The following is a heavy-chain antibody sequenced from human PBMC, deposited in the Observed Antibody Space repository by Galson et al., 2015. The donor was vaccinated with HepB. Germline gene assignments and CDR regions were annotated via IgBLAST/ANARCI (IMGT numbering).Heavy chain of an antibody. CDR1: GGTFSSYA. Sequence: SVKVSCKASGGTFSSYAISWVRQAPGQGLEWMGGIIPIFGTANYAQKFQGRVTITADESTSTAYMELSSLRSEDTAVYYCARDLESRDGYNPFDYWGQGTLVTVSS. D-gene: IGHD5-24*01. CDR3: ARDLESRDGYNPFDY. J-gene: IGHJ4*02. CDR2: IIPIFGTA. V-gene: IGHV1-69*13.